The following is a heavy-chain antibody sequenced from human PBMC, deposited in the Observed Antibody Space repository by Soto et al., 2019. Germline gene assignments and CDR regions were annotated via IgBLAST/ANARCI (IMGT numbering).Heavy chain of an antibody. J-gene: IGHJ6*02. CDR2: IYSSGST. D-gene: IGHD2-21*02. CDR3: ARDGGDCGYRLIYYYYIGMDV. CDR1: GGSISNYY. V-gene: IGHV4-59*01. Sequence: SETLSLTCTVSGGSISNYYWNWIRQSPGKGLEWIGYIYSSGSTHYNPSLQNRVTISIDTSKNQVSLKVNSVTAADTAVYYCARDGGDCGYRLIYYYYIGMDVWGQGTTVTVSS.